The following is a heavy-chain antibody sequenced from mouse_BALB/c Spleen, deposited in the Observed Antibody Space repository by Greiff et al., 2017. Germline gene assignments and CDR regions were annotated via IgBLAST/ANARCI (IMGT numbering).Heavy chain of an antibody. CDR1: GYTFSSYW. D-gene: IGHD1-1*01. CDR2: ILPGSGST. V-gene: IGHV1-9*01. J-gene: IGHJ3*01. Sequence: QVQLQQSGAELMKPGASVKISCKATGYTFSSYWIEWVKQRPGHGLEWIGEILPGSGSTNYNEKFKGKATFTADTSSNTAYMQLSSLTSEDSAVYYCARGIGFDYDGSSYPFAYWGQGTLVTVSA. CDR3: ARGIGFDYDGSSYPFAY.